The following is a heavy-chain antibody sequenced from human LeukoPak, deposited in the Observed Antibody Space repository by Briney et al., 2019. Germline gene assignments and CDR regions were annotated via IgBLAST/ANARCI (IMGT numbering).Heavy chain of an antibody. Sequence: GGSLRLSCAASGFTFSSYSMNWVRQAPGKGLEWASSISSSSSYIYYADSVKGRFTISRDNAKNSLYLQMNSLRAEDTAVYYCASFPLRGLDAFDIWGQGTMVTVSS. CDR3: ASFPLRGLDAFDI. CDR1: GFTFSSYS. V-gene: IGHV3-21*01. J-gene: IGHJ3*02. CDR2: ISSSSSYI. D-gene: IGHD3-10*01.